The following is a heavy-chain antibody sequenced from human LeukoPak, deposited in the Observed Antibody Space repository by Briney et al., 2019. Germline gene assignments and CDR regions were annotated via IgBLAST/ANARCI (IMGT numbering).Heavy chain of an antibody. CDR1: QFTFPIYW. Sequence: GGSLRLSCLASQFTFPIYWMSWVRQAPGKGLEWVANINQDGSQTFYVDSVTGRFTISRDNAKNSLYLQMNSLSAEDTSVYYCARAGARGSVDYWGQGTQVTVSS. J-gene: IGHJ4*02. V-gene: IGHV3-7*01. D-gene: IGHD3-10*01. CDR3: ARAGARGSVDY. CDR2: INQDGSQT.